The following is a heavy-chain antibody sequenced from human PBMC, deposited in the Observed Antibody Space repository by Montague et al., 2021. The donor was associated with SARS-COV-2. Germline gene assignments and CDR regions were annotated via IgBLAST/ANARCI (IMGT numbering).Heavy chain of an antibody. V-gene: IGHV3-74*01. CDR3: VREVGMVVARTLGRLDP. J-gene: IGHJ5*02. D-gene: IGHD6-19*01. CDR2: TNSDGRST. CDR1: GFTFSNYW. Sequence: FLRLSCAVSGFTFSNYWMHWVCQAPGKGLEWVSRTNSDGRSTTYADSVKGRFTISRDNAKNTLFLQINSLRGEDTAVYYCVREVGMVVARTLGRLDPWGQGTLVTVSS.